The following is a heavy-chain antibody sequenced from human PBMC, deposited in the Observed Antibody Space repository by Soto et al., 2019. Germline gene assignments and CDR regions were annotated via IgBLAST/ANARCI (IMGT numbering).Heavy chain of an antibody. CDR1: GFTFDDYG. CDR3: ASEYYDILTGQKDHYFDP. V-gene: IGHV3-20*04. CDR2: INWNGGST. D-gene: IGHD3-9*01. Sequence: GGSLRLSCAASGFTFDDYGMSWVRQAPGKGLEWVSGINWNGGSTGYADSVKGRFTISRDNAKNSLYLQMNSLRAEDTALYYCASEYYDILTGQKDHYFDPWAQGTLVTVSS. J-gene: IGHJ4*02.